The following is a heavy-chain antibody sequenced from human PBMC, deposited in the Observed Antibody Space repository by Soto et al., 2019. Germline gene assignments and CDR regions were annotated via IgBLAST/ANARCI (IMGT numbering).Heavy chain of an antibody. CDR1: GYTFTSYD. CDR2: MNPNSGNT. D-gene: IGHD6-13*01. CDR3: ARGAWYSSSWYWFDP. V-gene: IGHV1-8*01. J-gene: IGHJ5*02. Sequence: GASVKVSCKASGYTFTSYDINWVQQATGQGLEWMGWMNPNSGNTGYAQKFQGRVTMTRNTSISTAYMELSSLRSEDTAVYYCARGAWYSSSWYWFDPWGQGTLVTVSS.